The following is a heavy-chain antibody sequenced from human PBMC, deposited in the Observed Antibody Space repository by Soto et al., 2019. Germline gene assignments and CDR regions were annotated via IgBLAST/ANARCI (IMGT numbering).Heavy chain of an antibody. J-gene: IGHJ3*02. D-gene: IGHD6-19*01. Sequence: ASVKVSCKASGYTFTSYYMHWVRQAPGQGLEWMGIINPSGGSTSYAQKFQGRVTMTRDTSTSTVYMELSSLRSEDTAVYYCARDLAVAGNVDRMGDAFDIWGQGTMVTVSS. V-gene: IGHV1-46*03. CDR2: INPSGGST. CDR1: GYTFTSYY. CDR3: ARDLAVAGNVDRMGDAFDI.